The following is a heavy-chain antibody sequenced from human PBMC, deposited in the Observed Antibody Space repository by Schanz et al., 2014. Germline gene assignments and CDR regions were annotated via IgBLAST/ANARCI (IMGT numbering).Heavy chain of an antibody. D-gene: IGHD3-9*01. Sequence: QVQLVQSGPAVKKPGASMKVSCLASGYSFTEYFLHWVRQAPGQGLEWMGRINPNSGGTNYAQKFQGRVTMTRDTSISTAYMELRRLRSDDTAVYYCARDYYDILTGYPYDTFDIWGQGTMVTVSS. V-gene: IGHV1-2*06. J-gene: IGHJ3*02. CDR2: INPNSGGT. CDR3: ARDYYDILTGYPYDTFDI. CDR1: GYSFTEYF.